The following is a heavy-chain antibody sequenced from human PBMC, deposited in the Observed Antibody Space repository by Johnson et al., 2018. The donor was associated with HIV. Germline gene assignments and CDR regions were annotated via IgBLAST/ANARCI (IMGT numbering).Heavy chain of an antibody. J-gene: IGHJ3*02. Sequence: QVQLVESGGGLVKPGGSLRLSCAASGFTFSDYYMTWIRQAPGKGLEWVAVISYDGKNNYYADSVKGRFTISRDNSKNTLYLQMNSLRAEDTAVYYCARPRIVVLPAGAFDIWGPGTMVTVSS. CDR3: ARPRIVVLPAGAFDI. D-gene: IGHD2-2*01. CDR1: GFTFSDYY. V-gene: IGHV3-30*03. CDR2: ISYDGKNN.